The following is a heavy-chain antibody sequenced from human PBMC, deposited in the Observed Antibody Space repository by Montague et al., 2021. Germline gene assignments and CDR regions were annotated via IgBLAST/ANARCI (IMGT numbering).Heavy chain of an antibody. Sequence: SLRLSCAASGFTFSNYWMSWVRQAPGKGLEWEANIKQDGSEKHYVDSVKGRFTISRDNAKNSLYLQMNSLRAEDTAVCFCARDQGQGYCGGDCYVGLDYWGQGTLVTVSS. J-gene: IGHJ4*02. D-gene: IGHD2-21*01. CDR3: ARDQGQGYCGGDCYVGLDY. CDR1: GFTFSNYW. V-gene: IGHV3-7*01. CDR2: IKQDGSEK.